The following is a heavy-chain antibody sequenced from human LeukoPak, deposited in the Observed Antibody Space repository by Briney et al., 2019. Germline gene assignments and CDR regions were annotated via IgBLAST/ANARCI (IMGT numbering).Heavy chain of an antibody. CDR1: GHTFTGYY. CDR3: ARDITMVRGVIYWFDP. Sequence: ASVKVSCKASGHTFTGYYMHWVRQAPGQGLEWMGWINPNSGGTNYEQKFQGRVTMTRDTSISTPYLELSTLRSDDTAVYYCARDITMVRGVIYWFDPWGQGTLVTVSS. CDR2: INPNSGGT. J-gene: IGHJ5*02. V-gene: IGHV1-2*02. D-gene: IGHD3-10*01.